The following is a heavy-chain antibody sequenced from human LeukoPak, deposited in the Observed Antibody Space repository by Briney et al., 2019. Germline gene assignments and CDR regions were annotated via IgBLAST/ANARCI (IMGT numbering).Heavy chain of an antibody. CDR1: GDSISSGDYY. D-gene: IGHD4-17*01. V-gene: IGHV4-30-4*01. CDR3: ARDWPPTY. CDR2: IFYSGSP. J-gene: IGHJ4*02. Sequence: SETLSLTCTVSGDSISSGDYYWSWIRQPPGKGLEWIGYIFYSGSPYHNPSLKSRVTISVDTSKNQFSLKLNSVTAADTAVYYCARDWPPTYWGQGTLVTVSS.